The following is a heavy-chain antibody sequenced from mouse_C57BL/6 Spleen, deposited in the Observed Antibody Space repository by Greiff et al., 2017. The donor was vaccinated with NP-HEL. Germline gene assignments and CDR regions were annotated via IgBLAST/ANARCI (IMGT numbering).Heavy chain of an antibody. CDR2: IWSDGST. D-gene: IGHD1-1*01. Sequence: VQRVESGPGLVAPSQSLSITCTVSGFSLTSYGVHWVRQPPGKGLEWLVVIWSDGSTTYNSALKSRLSISKDNSKSQVFLKMNSLQTDDTAMYYCARQNYYGSSEDYYAMDYWGQGTSVTVSS. J-gene: IGHJ4*01. CDR1: GFSLTSYG. V-gene: IGHV2-6-1*01. CDR3: ARQNYYGSSEDYYAMDY.